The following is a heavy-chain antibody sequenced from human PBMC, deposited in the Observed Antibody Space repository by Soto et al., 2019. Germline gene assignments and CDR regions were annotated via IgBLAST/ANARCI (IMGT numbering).Heavy chain of an antibody. V-gene: IGHV4-61*01. CDR2: IPNNGSP. J-gene: IGHJ4*02. D-gene: IGHD7-27*01. Sequence: PSETLSLTCSVSGGSVRTGSYHWSWIRQPPGKGLEWIGFIPNNGSPDYNPSLKSRVVVSIDRSKNQFSLKVNSVTAADTAVYFCARIGWGGDSWGQGXLVTVYS. CDR3: ARIGWGGDS. CDR1: GGSVRTGSYH.